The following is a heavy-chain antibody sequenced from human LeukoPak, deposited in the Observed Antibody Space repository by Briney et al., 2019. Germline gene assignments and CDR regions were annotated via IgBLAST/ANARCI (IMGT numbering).Heavy chain of an antibody. D-gene: IGHD5-12*01. J-gene: IGHJ4*02. CDR1: GDSFSSYY. V-gene: IGHV4-59*01. CDR2: IYYNGNA. Sequence: SETLSLTCTVSGDSFSSYYWNWIRQHPGKGLEWIGYIYYNGNANYNPSLKSRVTISVDSSKNQFSLRLNSVTAADTAVYYCARDGVVGSGYYYFDYWGQGTLVTVSS. CDR3: ARDGVVGSGYYYFDY.